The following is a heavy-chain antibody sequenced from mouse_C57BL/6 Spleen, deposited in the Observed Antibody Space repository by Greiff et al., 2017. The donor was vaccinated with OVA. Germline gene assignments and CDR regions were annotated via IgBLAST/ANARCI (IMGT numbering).Heavy chain of an antibody. V-gene: IGHV1-15*01. J-gene: IGHJ2*01. CDR2: IDPETGGT. CDR1: GYTFTDYE. Sequence: QVQLQQSGAELVRPGASVTLSCKASGYTFTDYEMHWVKQTPVHGLEWIGAIDPETGGTAYDQKFKGKAILTADKSSSTAYMELRSLTSEDSAVYYCTTGTLDYWGQGTTLTVSS. CDR3: TTGTLDY. D-gene: IGHD4-1*01.